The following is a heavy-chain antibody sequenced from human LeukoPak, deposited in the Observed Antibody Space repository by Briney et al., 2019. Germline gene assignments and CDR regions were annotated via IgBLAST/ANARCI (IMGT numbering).Heavy chain of an antibody. J-gene: IGHJ3*02. CDR1: GFTFSSYS. CDR2: ITSSSSTI. Sequence: GGSLRLSCAASGFTFSSYSMNWVRQAPGKGLEWVSYITSSSSTIYYADSVKGRFTISRDNAKNSLYLQMNTLRAEDTAVYYCARGSWAVAGPSDAFDIWGQGTMVTVSS. CDR3: ARGSWAVAGPSDAFDI. V-gene: IGHV3-48*01. D-gene: IGHD6-19*01.